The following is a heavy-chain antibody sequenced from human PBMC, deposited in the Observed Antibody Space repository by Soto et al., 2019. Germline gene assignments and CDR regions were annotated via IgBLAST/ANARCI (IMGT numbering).Heavy chain of an antibody. J-gene: IGHJ6*02. CDR1: GFTFSSYW. Sequence: GGSLRLSCAASGFTFSSYWMSWVRQAPGKGLEWVANIKQDGSGKYYVDSVKGRFTISRDNAKNSLYLQMNSLRAEDTAVYYCATSPREYSSSSGRYYYYGMDVWGQGTTVTVSS. CDR2: IKQDGSGK. CDR3: ATSPREYSSSSGRYYYYGMDV. V-gene: IGHV3-7*01. D-gene: IGHD6-6*01.